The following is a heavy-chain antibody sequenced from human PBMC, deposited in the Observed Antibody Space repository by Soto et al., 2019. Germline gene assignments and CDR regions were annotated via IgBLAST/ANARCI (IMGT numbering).Heavy chain of an antibody. J-gene: IGHJ4*02. CDR3: VRDIWDTSGWYFDY. CDR2: IYFDGSNK. D-gene: IGHD6-19*01. Sequence: QVQLVESGGGVVQPGRSLRLSCAASGFPFSPYGMHWVRQAPGKGLEWVALIYFDGSNKYYSDSVKGRFTISRDNSNNRLYLQMNSLRAEDTATYYCVRDIWDTSGWYFDYWGQGALVTVSS. V-gene: IGHV3-33*01. CDR1: GFPFSPYG.